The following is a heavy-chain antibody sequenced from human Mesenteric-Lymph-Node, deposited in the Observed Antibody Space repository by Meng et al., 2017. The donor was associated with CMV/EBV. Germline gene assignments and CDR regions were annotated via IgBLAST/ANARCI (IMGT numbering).Heavy chain of an antibody. CDR3: ARGHYDFWRGYPSIDY. J-gene: IGHJ4*02. D-gene: IGHD3-3*01. V-gene: IGHV1-69*04. CDR2: IIPILDAE. CDR1: ETFKTYA. Sequence: ETFKTYAFSWVRQVPGQGLEWIGRIIPILDAENYAKQFQGRVTFTADKSTSTAYMELRSLTSEDTAIYYCARGHYDFWRGYPSIDYWGQGTLVTVSS.